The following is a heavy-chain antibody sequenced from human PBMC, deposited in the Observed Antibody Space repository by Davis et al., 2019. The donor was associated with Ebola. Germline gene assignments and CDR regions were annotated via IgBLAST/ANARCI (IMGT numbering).Heavy chain of an antibody. Sequence: ASVKVSCKASSYTFTSYGISWVRQAPGQGLEWMRWISAYNGNTNYAQKLQGRVTMTTDTSRSTAYVELRSLRSDDTAVYYCAREAGATTRIYDSWGQGTLVTVSS. V-gene: IGHV1-18*01. CDR2: ISAYNGNT. D-gene: IGHD1-26*01. J-gene: IGHJ5*01. CDR1: SYTFTSYG. CDR3: AREAGATTRIYDS.